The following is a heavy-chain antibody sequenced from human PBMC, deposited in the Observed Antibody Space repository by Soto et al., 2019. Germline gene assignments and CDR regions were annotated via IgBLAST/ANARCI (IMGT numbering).Heavy chain of an antibody. D-gene: IGHD6-13*01. Sequence: EVQLVESGGGLVQPGGSLRLSCAASGFTFSSYAMHWVRQAPGKGLEYVSTINNTGGSTYYANSVKGRFTISRDNSKNSLYLQMGSLRAEDMAVYYCATTVAAAGGYYFNYWGQGTLVTVSS. J-gene: IGHJ4*02. CDR3: ATTVAAAGGYYFNY. V-gene: IGHV3-64*01. CDR1: GFTFSSYA. CDR2: INNTGGST.